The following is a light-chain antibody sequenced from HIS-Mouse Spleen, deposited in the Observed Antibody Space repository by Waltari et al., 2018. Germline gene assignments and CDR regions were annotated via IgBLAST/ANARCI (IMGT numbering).Light chain of an antibody. Sequence: QSALTQPASVSGSPGQSITIPCPGTSSAVGSYNLVSWYQQHPGKAPKLMIYEGSKRPSGVSNRFSGSKSGNTASLTISGLQAEDEADYYCCSYAGSSTVVFGGGTKLTVL. CDR3: CSYAGSSTVV. CDR2: EGS. V-gene: IGLV2-23*01. J-gene: IGLJ2*01. CDR1: SSAVGSYNL.